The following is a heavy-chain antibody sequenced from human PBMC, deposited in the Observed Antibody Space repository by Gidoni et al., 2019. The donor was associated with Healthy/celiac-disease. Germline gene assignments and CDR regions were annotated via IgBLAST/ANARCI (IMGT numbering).Heavy chain of an antibody. V-gene: IGHV3-21*01. CDR2: ISSSSSYI. J-gene: IGHJ6*02. D-gene: IGHD5-18*01. CDR1: GFTFSSYS. Sequence: EVQLVESGGGLVKPGGSLSISCAASGFTFSSYSMNWFRQAPGKGLEWVSSISSSSSYIYYADSVKGRFTISRDNAKNSLYLQMNSLRAEDTAVYYCARFLTAMVTSYYYYGMDVWGQGTTVTVSS. CDR3: ARFLTAMVTSYYYYGMDV.